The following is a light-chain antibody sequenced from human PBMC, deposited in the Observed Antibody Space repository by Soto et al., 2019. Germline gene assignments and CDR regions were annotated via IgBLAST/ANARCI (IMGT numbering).Light chain of an antibody. J-gene: IGKJ5*01. CDR1: QSVASTY. Sequence: EIVLTQSPGTLSLSRGERATLSCWASQSVASTYLGWYQQKPGQAPRLLIYGASSRATGIPDRFSGSGSGTDFTLTISRLEPEDFTLYYCQQYAGSPTFGQGTRLEIK. V-gene: IGKV3-20*01. CDR2: GAS. CDR3: QQYAGSPT.